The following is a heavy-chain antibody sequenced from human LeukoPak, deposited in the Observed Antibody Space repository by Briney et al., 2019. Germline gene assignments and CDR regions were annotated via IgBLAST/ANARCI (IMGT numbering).Heavy chain of an antibody. V-gene: IGHV3-30*01. CDR3: ARDSTYYYDSGSSGPHYFDF. CDR1: GFTFSSYA. CDR2: ISYHGDIT. D-gene: IGHD3-10*01. J-gene: IGHJ4*02. Sequence: GGSLRLSCAASGFTFSSYAMHWVRQAPGKGLEWVALISYHGDITYYADSVKGRFTLSRDNSKTTLFLQLNSLRAEDTAVYYCARDSTYYYDSGSSGPHYFDFWGQGTLVTVSS.